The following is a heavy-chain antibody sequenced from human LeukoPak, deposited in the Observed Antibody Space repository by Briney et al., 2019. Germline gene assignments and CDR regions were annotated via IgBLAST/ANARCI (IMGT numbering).Heavy chain of an antibody. J-gene: IGHJ4*02. CDR2: INHSGST. V-gene: IGHV4-34*01. Sequence: PSETLSLTCAVYGGSFSGYYWSWIRQPPGKGLEWIGEINHSGSTNYNPSFKSRVTISVDTSKNQFSLKLSSVTAADTAVYYCARGQTYYYDSSGYVVGSTTGDYWGQGTLVTVSS. CDR1: GGSFSGYY. D-gene: IGHD3-22*01. CDR3: ARGQTYYYDSSGYVVGSTTGDY.